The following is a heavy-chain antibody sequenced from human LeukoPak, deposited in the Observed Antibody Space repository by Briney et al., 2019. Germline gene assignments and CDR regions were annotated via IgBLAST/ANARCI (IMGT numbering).Heavy chain of an antibody. V-gene: IGHV3-7*01. D-gene: IGHD6-13*01. J-gene: IGHJ4*02. CDR1: GFTFGDSV. CDR2: IKHDGSEK. Sequence: GGSLRLSCTASGFTFGDSVMSWVRRAPGKGLEWVANIKHDGSEKYYVDPVKGRFTISRDNAKNSLYLQMNSLRAEDTAVYYCARDAGRKDDYWGQGTLVTVSS. CDR3: ARDAGRKDDY.